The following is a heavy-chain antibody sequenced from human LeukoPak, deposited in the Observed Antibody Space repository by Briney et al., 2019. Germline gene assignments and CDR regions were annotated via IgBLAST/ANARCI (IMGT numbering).Heavy chain of an antibody. D-gene: IGHD5-18*01. CDR1: GGSISSYY. J-gene: IGHJ4*02. CDR2: IYYSGST. CDR3: ARDKDSYGLDY. V-gene: IGHV4-59*01. Sequence: SETLSLTCTVSGGSISSYYWSWIRQPPGKGLEWIGYIYYSGSTNYNPSLKSRVTISVDTSKNQFSLKLSSVTAADTAVYYCARDKDSYGLDYWGQGTLVTVSS.